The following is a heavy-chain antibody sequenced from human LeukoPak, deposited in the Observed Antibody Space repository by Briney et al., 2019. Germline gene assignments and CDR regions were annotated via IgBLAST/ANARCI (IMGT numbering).Heavy chain of an antibody. V-gene: IGHV4-59*01. Sequence: SETLSLTCTVSGGSISSYYWSWIRQPPGKGLEWIGYIYNSGSTNYNPSLKSRVTISVDTSKNQFSLKLSSVTAADTAVYYCARGLYSSGWALFDYWGQGTLVTVSS. J-gene: IGHJ4*02. D-gene: IGHD6-19*01. CDR3: ARGLYSSGWALFDY. CDR1: GGSISSYY. CDR2: IYNSGST.